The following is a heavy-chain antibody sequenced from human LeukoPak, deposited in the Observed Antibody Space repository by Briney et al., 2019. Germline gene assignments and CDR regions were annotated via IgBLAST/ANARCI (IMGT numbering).Heavy chain of an antibody. Sequence: GASVKVSCKASGYTFADYFMHWVRQARGQGLQWMGWINPNSGGTKYAQDFQGRVTMTRDTSISTAYMDLTSLTSDDTAVYYCARAMRWVYDAIDYWGQGTLVDVSS. CDR1: GYTFADYF. V-gene: IGHV1-2*02. D-gene: IGHD2-8*01. CDR3: ARAMRWVYDAIDY. CDR2: INPNSGGT. J-gene: IGHJ4*02.